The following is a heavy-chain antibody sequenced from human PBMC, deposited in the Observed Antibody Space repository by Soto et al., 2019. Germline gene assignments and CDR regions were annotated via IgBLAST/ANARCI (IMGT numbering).Heavy chain of an antibody. D-gene: IGHD5-12*01. J-gene: IGHJ4*02. Sequence: SETLSLTCTVSGGSINTFYWSWVRQPAGKGLEWTGRIFSSGSTSFNPSLESRVAMSVDTSKNHFSLNLSSVTAADMAVYYCAREGSYSAYNFAHGIQLWSFDFWRQGALVTVSS. V-gene: IGHV4-4*07. CDR3: AREGSYSAYNFAHGIQLWSFDF. CDR1: GGSINTFY. CDR2: IFSSGST.